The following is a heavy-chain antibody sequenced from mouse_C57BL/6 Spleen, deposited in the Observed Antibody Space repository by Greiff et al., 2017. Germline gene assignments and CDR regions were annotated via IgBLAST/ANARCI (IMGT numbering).Heavy chain of an antibody. D-gene: IGHD1-1*01. V-gene: IGHV1-55*01. CDR1: GYTFTSYW. CDR2: IYPGSGST. Sequence: QVQLQQPGAELVKPGASVKMSCKASGYTFTSYWITWVKQRPGQGLEWIGDIYPGSGSTNYNEKFKSKATLTVDTSSSTAYMQLSSLTSEDSAVYYCARGDYYGSSWGWYFDVWGTGTTVTVSS. CDR3: ARGDYYGSSWGWYFDV. J-gene: IGHJ1*03.